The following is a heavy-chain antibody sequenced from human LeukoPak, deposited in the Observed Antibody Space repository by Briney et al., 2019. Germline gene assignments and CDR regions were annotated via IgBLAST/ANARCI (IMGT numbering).Heavy chain of an antibody. Sequence: SETLSLTCTVSGASISNYYWSWIRQTPAKGLEWMGHIHSSGGSSYYPSLQSRLTLSIDTSRNQLSLKLPSVTAADTAVYFCARLGSYHDFWGQGALVTVSS. V-gene: IGHV4-4*09. CDR1: GASISNYY. CDR2: IHSSGGS. CDR3: ARLGSYHDF. D-gene: IGHD1-26*01. J-gene: IGHJ4*02.